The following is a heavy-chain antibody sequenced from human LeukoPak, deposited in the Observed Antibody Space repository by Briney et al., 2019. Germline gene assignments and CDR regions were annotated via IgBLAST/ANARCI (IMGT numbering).Heavy chain of an antibody. CDR3: ARDEQRPGYGMDV. D-gene: IGHD6-25*01. CDR2: IWYDGSNK. V-gene: IGHV3-33*01. CDR1: GFTFSSYG. J-gene: IGHJ6*02. Sequence: GRSLRLSCAASGFTFSSYGMHWVRQAPGEGLEWVAVIWYDGSNKYYADSVKGRFTISRDNSKNTLYLQMNSLRAEDTAVYYCARDEQRPGYGMDVWGQGTTVTVSS.